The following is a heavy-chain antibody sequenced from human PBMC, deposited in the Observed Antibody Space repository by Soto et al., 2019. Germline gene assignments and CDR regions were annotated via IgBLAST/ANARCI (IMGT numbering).Heavy chain of an antibody. CDR3: ARRDDQPNTGGWFDP. CDR1: EGTFSSYA. Sequence: GASVKVSCQASEGTFSSYAISWVRQAPGQGLEWMGGIIPIFGTANYAQKFQGRVTITADESTSTAYMELSSLRSEDTAVYYCARRDDQPNTGGWFDPWGQGTLVTVSS. V-gene: IGHV1-69*13. D-gene: IGHD1-1*01. CDR2: IIPIFGTA. J-gene: IGHJ5*02.